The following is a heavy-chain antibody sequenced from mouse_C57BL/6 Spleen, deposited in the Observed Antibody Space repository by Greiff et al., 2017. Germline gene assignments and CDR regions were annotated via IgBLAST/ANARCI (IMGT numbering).Heavy chain of an antibody. CDR1: GYAFSSSW. Sequence: VKLMESGPELVKPGASVKISCKASGYAFSSSWMNWVKQRPGKGLEWIGRIYPGDGDTNYNGKFKGKATLTADKSSSTAYMQLSSLTSEDSAVYFCARERDYGCFDYWGQGTTLTVSS. D-gene: IGHD1-2*01. V-gene: IGHV1-82*01. J-gene: IGHJ2*01. CDR3: ARERDYGCFDY. CDR2: IYPGDGDT.